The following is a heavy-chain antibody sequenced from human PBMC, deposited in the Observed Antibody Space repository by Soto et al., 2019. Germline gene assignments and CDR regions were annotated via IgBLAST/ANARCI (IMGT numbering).Heavy chain of an antibody. V-gene: IGHV1-3*01. J-gene: IGHJ6*02. Sequence: EASVKVSCKASGYTFTSYIIHWVRQAPGQSLEWMGWINAGNGNTKYSQKFQGRVTISGDTSANTAYMELGSLTFEDTAVYYCARGLYCITGSCYQPYYFGMAVWGQGTTVTV. CDR1: GYTFTSYI. CDR3: ARGLYCITGSCYQPYYFGMAV. D-gene: IGHD2-2*01. CDR2: INAGNGNT.